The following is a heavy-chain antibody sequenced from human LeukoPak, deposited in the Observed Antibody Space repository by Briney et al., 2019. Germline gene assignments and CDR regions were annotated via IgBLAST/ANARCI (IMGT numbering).Heavy chain of an antibody. V-gene: IGHV3-23*01. D-gene: IGHD1-26*01. CDR3: AKDLEYSGSYNFDY. CDR1: GFTFSSYA. Sequence: PGGSLRLSCAASGFTFSSYAMSWVRQAPGKGLEWVSAISGSGGSTYYADSVKGRFTISRDNSKYTLYLQMNSLRAEDTAVYYCAKDLEYSGSYNFDYWGQGTLVTVSS. J-gene: IGHJ4*02. CDR2: ISGSGGST.